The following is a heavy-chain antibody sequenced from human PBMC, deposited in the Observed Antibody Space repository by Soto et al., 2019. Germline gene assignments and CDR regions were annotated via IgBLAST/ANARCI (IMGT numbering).Heavy chain of an antibody. J-gene: IGHJ6*03. V-gene: IGHV3-23*01. CDR3: ARDLGSYDFWSGYLAYYYYMDV. CDR1: GFTFSSYA. CDR2: ISSSGSCI. Sequence: GRSPRLSCAASGFTFSSYAMSWVSQAPGKRLEWVSGISSSGSCIYYADSVKGRFTISRDNYKNTLYLQMNSLRAEDTAGYYCARDLGSYDFWSGYLAYYYYMDVWGKGTTVTDSS. D-gene: IGHD3-3*01.